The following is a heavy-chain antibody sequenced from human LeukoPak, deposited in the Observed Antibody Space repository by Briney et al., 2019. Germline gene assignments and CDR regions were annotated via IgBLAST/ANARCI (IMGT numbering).Heavy chain of an antibody. CDR3: ARGTSSSWHNAGGY. D-gene: IGHD6-13*01. V-gene: IGHV4-4*02. CDR2: IYHSGST. J-gene: IGHJ4*02. CDR1: GGSISSSNW. Sequence: SGTLSLTCAVSGGSISSSNWWSWVRQPPGKGLEWIGEIYHSGSTNYNPSLKSRVTISVDKSKNQFTLKLSSVTAADTAVYYCARGTSSSWHNAGGYWGQGTLVTVSS.